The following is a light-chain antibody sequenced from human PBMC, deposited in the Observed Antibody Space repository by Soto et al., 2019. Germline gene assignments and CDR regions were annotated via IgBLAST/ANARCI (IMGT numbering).Light chain of an antibody. J-gene: IGLJ3*02. V-gene: IGLV2-11*01. CDR3: SSYADGYSVV. CDR2: EVT. Sequence: QLVLTQPRSVSGSPGQSVTISCTGTSSDVGGYNYVSWFQQHPGKAPKLIIYEVTRWPSGVPARFSGSKSGNTASLTISGLQSEDEAHYYCSSYADGYSVVFGGGTKLTVL. CDR1: SSDVGGYNY.